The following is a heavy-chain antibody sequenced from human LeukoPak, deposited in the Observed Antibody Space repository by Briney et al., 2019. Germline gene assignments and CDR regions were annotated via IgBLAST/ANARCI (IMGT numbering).Heavy chain of an antibody. CDR3: AVRGWIQLWLPSY. CDR1: GFTFSTYA. J-gene: IGHJ4*02. Sequence: GGSLRLSCAASGFTFSTYAMSWVRQAPGKGLEWVSAISGSGGSTYYADSVKGRFTISRDNSKNTLYLQMNSLRAEDTAVYSCAVRGWIQLWLPSYWGQGTLVTVSS. D-gene: IGHD5-18*01. V-gene: IGHV3-23*01. CDR2: ISGSGGST.